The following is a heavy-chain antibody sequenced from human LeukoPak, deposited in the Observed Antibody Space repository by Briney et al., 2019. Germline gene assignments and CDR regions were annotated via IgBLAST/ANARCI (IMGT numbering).Heavy chain of an antibody. CDR1: GYTFTSYG. D-gene: IGHD1-14*01. V-gene: IGHV1-18*04. CDR3: ARSKPVESWFDP. CDR2: ISANNGNT. Sequence: ASVKVSCKASGYTFTSYGISWVRQAPGQGLEWMGWISANNGNTNYAQKLQGRVTMTTDTSTSTAYMELRSLRSDDTAVYYCARSKPVESWFDPWGQGTLVTVSS. J-gene: IGHJ5*02.